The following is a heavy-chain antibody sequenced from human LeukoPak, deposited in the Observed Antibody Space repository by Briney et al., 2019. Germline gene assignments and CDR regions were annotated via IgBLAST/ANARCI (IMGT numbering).Heavy chain of an antibody. J-gene: IGHJ4*02. D-gene: IGHD1-7*01. Sequence: QPGGSLRLSCAASGFTFSNYWMHWVRQAPGKGLEWVSLIYSGGSTYSSDSVTGRFTISRDISKNTLYLQMNSLRAEDTAVYYCARMGTNSFDYWGQGTLVTVSS. CDR1: GFTFSNYW. CDR2: IYSGGST. CDR3: ARMGTNSFDY. V-gene: IGHV3-53*01.